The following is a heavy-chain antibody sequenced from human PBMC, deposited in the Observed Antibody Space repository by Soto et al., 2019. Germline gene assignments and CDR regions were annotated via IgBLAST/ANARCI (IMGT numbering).Heavy chain of an antibody. Sequence: QVQLVESGGGVVQPGRSLRLSCAASGFTFSSYDMHWVRQVPGKGLEWVAVIWYDGSNQYYADSVKGRFTFSRDNSKNTLYLQMNSLRAEDTAVYYCARQGPWRAFDFWGQGTMVTVSS. CDR1: GFTFSSYD. D-gene: IGHD3-3*01. V-gene: IGHV3-33*01. CDR3: ARQGPWRAFDF. J-gene: IGHJ3*01. CDR2: IWYDGSNQ.